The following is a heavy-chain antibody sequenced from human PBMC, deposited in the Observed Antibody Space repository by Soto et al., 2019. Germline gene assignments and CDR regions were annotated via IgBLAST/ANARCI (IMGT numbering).Heavy chain of an antibody. Sequence: QXXLVESGGGVVQPGRSLRLXCAASGFTFSSYGMHWXXXXXGKGLEWVAVISYDGSNKYYADSVKGRFTISRDNSKNTLYLQMNSLRAEDTAVYYCARGYSYPDYWGQGTLVTVSS. CDR1: GFTFSSYG. CDR2: ISYDGSNK. CDR3: ARGYSYPDY. J-gene: IGHJ4*02. V-gene: IGHV3-30*03. D-gene: IGHD5-18*01.